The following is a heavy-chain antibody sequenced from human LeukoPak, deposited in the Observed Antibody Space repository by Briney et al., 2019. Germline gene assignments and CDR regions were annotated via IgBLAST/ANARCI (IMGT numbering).Heavy chain of an antibody. CDR3: ARDPASWTYYDSSGYYDY. CDR1: GFTFSTYG. V-gene: IGHV3-33*01. CDR2: IWYDGSNK. J-gene: IGHJ4*02. Sequence: GGSLRLSCVASGFTFSTYGMHWVRQAPGKRLEWVAIIWYDGSNKYYADSVKGRFTISRDNSKNTLYLQMNSLRAEDTAVYYCARDPASWTYYDSSGYYDYWGQGTLVTVSS. D-gene: IGHD3-22*01.